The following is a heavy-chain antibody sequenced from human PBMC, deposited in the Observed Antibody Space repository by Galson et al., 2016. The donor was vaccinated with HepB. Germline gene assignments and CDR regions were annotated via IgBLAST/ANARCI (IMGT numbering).Heavy chain of an antibody. V-gene: IGHV4-59*01. J-gene: IGHJ5*02. Sequence: LRLSCAASGFTFSSYAMSWVRQPPGKGLEWIGDIYYSGTTRYNPSLKSRVTVSLDTSKNQFSLKVTSVTVADTAVYYCARAGVTSGWLTATIKWSDPWGQGTRVTVSS. CDR1: GFTFSSYA. D-gene: IGHD6-19*01. CDR2: IYYSGTT. CDR3: ARAGVTSGWLTATIKWSDP.